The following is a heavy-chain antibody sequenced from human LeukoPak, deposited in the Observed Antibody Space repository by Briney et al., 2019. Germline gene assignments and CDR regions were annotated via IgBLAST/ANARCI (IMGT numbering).Heavy chain of an antibody. CDR2: ISSSSSYI. CDR3: ARSTVTYAFDI. D-gene: IGHD4-17*01. V-gene: IGHV3-21*01. CDR1: GFTFSSYS. J-gene: IGHJ3*02. Sequence: GGFLRLSCAASGFTFSSYSMNWVRQAPGKGLEWVSSISSSSSYIYYADSVKGRFTISRDNAKNSLYLQMNSLRAEDTAVYYCARSTVTYAFDIWGQGTMVTVSS.